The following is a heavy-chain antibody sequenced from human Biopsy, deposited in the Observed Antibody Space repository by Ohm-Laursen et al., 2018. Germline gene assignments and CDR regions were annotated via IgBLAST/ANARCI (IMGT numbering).Heavy chain of an antibody. V-gene: IGHV4-59*01. CDR2: VYYTGST. D-gene: IGHD3-22*01. CDR1: GDSFSSYY. CDR3: ARDRGYYSDRAVPGYFDL. J-gene: IGHJ2*01. Sequence: TLSLTCTVSGDSFSSYYWSWIRQPPGKGLQWIGYVYYTGSTDYDPSLQSRVTISVHTSKNHFSLRMRSVTPADTAIYYCARDRGYYSDRAVPGYFDLWGRGTLVTVSS.